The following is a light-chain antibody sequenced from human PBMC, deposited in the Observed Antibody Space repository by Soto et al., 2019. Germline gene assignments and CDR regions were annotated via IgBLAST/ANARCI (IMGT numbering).Light chain of an antibody. CDR2: EVN. V-gene: IGLV2-14*01. CDR1: SSDVGGYNY. Sequence: QSALTQPASVSGSPGQSITISCTGTSSDVGGYNYVSWYRQEPGKAPKLIIYEVNNRPSGVSDRFSGSKSGNTASLTISGLQAEDEADYYCTSYTSSVTLEVFGGGTKLTVL. J-gene: IGLJ3*02. CDR3: TSYTSSVTLEV.